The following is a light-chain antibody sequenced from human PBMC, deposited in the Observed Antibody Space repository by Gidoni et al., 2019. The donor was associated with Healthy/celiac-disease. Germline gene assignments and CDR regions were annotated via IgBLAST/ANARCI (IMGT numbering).Light chain of an antibody. CDR3: QQYGSSAWT. CDR1: QTVSGSY. CDR2: GAS. V-gene: IGKV3-20*01. Sequence: EIVLTQSPGTLSLSPGERATLSCRASQTVSGSYLAWYQQKPGQAPRLLIYGASSRATGIPDRFSSSGSGTDFTLTISRLEPEDFAVYYFQQYGSSAWTFGQGTKVEIK. J-gene: IGKJ1*01.